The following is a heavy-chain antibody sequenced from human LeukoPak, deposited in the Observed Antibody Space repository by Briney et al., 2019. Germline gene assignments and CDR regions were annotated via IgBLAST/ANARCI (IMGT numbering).Heavy chain of an antibody. V-gene: IGHV3-23*01. CDR3: AKGPQLYSGYHPDY. D-gene: IGHD5-12*01. CDR1: GFTFSSAA. J-gene: IGHJ4*02. Sequence: GGSLRLSCAASGFTFSSAAMAWVRQAPGKGLEWVSTITGSDDATYYADSVKGRFTISRDFSRNTVGLQMNSLRTEDTAIYYCAKGPQLYSGYHPDYWGQGTLVTVSS. CDR2: ITGSDDAT.